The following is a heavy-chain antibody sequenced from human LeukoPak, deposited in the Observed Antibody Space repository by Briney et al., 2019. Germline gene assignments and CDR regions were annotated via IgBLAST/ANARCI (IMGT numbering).Heavy chain of an antibody. CDR3: ARGGTPITMIVVESNWFDP. CDR1: GGSMSSYY. D-gene: IGHD3-22*01. J-gene: IGHJ5*02. V-gene: IGHV4-59*01. Sequence: SETLSLTCSVSGGSMSSYYWSWIRQSPGKGLEWIGNVYYSGSTDSNPSLKSRVTMSVDTSKNQFSMKLSSVTAADTAVYYCARGGTPITMIVVESNWFDPWGQGTRVTVSS. CDR2: VYYSGST.